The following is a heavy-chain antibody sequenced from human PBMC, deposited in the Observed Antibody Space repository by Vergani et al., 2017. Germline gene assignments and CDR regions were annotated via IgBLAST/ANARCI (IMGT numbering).Heavy chain of an antibody. V-gene: IGHV4-39*01. Sequence: QVQLQESGPGLVKPSQTLSLTCTVSGGSISSSSYYWGWIRQPPGKGLEWIGSIYYSGSTYYNPSLKSRVSISVDTSKNQFSLKLSSVTAADTAVYYCARPRLRSTYYFDYWGQGTLVTVSS. D-gene: IGHD4-17*01. CDR3: ARPRLRSTYYFDY. J-gene: IGHJ4*02. CDR2: IYYSGST. CDR1: GGSISSSSYY.